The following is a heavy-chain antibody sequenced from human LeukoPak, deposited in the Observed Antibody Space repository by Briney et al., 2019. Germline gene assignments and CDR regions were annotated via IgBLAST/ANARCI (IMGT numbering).Heavy chain of an antibody. CDR2: ISYDGSNK. V-gene: IGHV3-30*01. J-gene: IGHJ4*02. D-gene: IGHD5-24*01. Sequence: DPGRSLRLSCAASGFTFSSYAMPWVRQAPGKGLEWVAVISYDGSNKYYADSVKGRFTISRDNSKNTLYLQMNSLRAEDTAVYYCARTMATITPFDYWGQGTLVTVSS. CDR1: GFTFSSYA. CDR3: ARTMATITPFDY.